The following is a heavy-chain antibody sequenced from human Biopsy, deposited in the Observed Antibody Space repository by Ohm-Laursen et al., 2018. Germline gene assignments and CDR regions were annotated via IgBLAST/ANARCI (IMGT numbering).Heavy chain of an antibody. V-gene: IGHV1-8*01. Sequence: ASVKVSCKASGYTFNTYDINWVRQAAGQGPEWMGWMNPNSGNTGFAQKSQGRITMTRSTSITTAYMELTNLRSEDTAVYYCAREGAFGDTDAYYGLDVWGLGTTVTVSS. J-gene: IGHJ6*02. CDR3: AREGAFGDTDAYYGLDV. CDR2: MNPNSGNT. CDR1: GYTFNTYD. D-gene: IGHD3-16*01.